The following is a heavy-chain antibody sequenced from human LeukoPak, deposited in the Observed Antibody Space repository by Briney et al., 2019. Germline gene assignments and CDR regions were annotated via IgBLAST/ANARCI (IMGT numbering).Heavy chain of an antibody. V-gene: IGHV3-48*03. CDR2: ISSSGSTI. CDR3: ARDDFYYGSGSYPIPHFDY. Sequence: TGGSLRLSCAASGFTFSSYEMNWVRQAPGKGLEWVSYISSSGSTIYYADSVKGRFTISRDNAKNSLYLQMNSLRAEDTAVYYCARDDFYYGSGSYPIPHFDYWGQGTLVTVSS. CDR1: GFTFSSYE. D-gene: IGHD3-10*01. J-gene: IGHJ4*02.